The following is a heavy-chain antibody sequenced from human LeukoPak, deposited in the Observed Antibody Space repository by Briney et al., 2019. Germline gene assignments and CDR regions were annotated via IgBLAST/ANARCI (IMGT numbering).Heavy chain of an antibody. J-gene: IGHJ3*02. V-gene: IGHV3-23*01. CDR3: ARGSVRDVGGYARVFLAFDI. CDR1: GFTFSSYA. Sequence: PGGSLRLSCAASGFTFSSYAMSWVRQAPGKGLEWVSAISGSGGSTYYADSVKGRFTISRDNSKNTLYLQMNSLRAEDTAVYYCARGSVRDVGGYARVFLAFDIWGQGTMVTVSS. D-gene: IGHD5-12*01. CDR2: ISGSGGST.